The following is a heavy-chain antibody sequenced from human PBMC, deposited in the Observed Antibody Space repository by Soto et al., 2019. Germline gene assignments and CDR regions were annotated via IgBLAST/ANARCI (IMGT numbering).Heavy chain of an antibody. Sequence: ASVKVSCKASGYSSTTYFIHWVRQAPGQGLEWMGVIHPSGGDTNYAQKFQGRVIMTTDTSTSTASMELRSLRSDDTAVYYCARDTAMVSNEYYYYYYMDVWGKGTTVTVSS. D-gene: IGHD5-18*01. CDR1: GYSSTTYF. CDR3: ARDTAMVSNEYYYYYYMDV. J-gene: IGHJ6*03. CDR2: IHPSGGDT. V-gene: IGHV1-46*01.